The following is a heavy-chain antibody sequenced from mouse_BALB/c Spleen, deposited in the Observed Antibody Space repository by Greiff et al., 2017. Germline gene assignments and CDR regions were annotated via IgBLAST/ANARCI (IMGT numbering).Heavy chain of an antibody. Sequence: VQLKQSGPELAKPGASVKMSCKASGYTFTSYWMHWVKQRHGQGLEWIGYINPSTGYTEYNQKFKDKATLTVDKSSSTAYMQLSSLPSEDSAVYYCSRSSTGGYWYFDVWGAGTTVTVSS. CDR3: SRSSTGGYWYFDV. D-gene: IGHD5-1*01. CDR1: GYTFTSYW. CDR2: INPSTGYT. V-gene: IGHV1-7*01. J-gene: IGHJ1*01.